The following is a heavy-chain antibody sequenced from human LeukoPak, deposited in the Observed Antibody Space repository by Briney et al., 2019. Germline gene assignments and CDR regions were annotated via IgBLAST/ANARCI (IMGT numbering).Heavy chain of an antibody. J-gene: IGHJ3*02. Sequence: SQTLSHTCTVSGGSLTSGSYYWSWIRQPAGKGLEWIRRIYTSGSTNYNPSLKSRVTISVDTTKNQCPLKLSSVTAADTAVYYCAREGPISGSYAAFDIWGQGTMVTVSS. CDR2: IYTSGST. D-gene: IGHD1-26*01. CDR1: GGSLTSGSYY. V-gene: IGHV4-61*02. CDR3: AREGPISGSYAAFDI.